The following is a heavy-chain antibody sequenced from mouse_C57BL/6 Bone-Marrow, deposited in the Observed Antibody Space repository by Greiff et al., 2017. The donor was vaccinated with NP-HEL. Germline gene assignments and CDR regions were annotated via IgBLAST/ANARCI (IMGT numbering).Heavy chain of an antibody. V-gene: IGHV3-6*01. Sequence: ESGPGLVKPSQSLSLTCSVTGYSITSGYYWNWIRQFPGNKLEWMGYISYDGSNNYNPSLQNRISITRDTSKNQFFLKLNSVTTEDTATYYCARITTVPYWGQGTLVTVSA. J-gene: IGHJ3*01. CDR2: ISYDGSN. CDR3: ARITTVPY. CDR1: GYSITSGYY. D-gene: IGHD1-1*01.